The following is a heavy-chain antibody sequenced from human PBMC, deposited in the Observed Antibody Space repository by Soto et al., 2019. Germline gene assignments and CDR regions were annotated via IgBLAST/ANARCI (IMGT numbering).Heavy chain of an antibody. CDR2: MNPDGSAI. CDR1: GFTFSSSW. CDR3: ARDREYYGSGSYLGWVDYGMDV. J-gene: IGHJ6*02. D-gene: IGHD3-10*01. V-gene: IGHV3-74*01. Sequence: EVQLVESGGGLVQPGGSLRLSCVVSGFTFSSSWMHWVRQGPGKGLVWVSRMNPDGSAINYADSVKGRFTISRDNAKNSLYLQMNSLRDEDTAVYYCARDREYYGSGSYLGWVDYGMDVWGQGTTVTVSS.